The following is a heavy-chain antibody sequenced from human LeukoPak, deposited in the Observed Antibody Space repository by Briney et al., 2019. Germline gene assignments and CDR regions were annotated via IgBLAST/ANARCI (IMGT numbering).Heavy chain of an antibody. Sequence: GGSLRLSCAASGFTFSSFDMNWVRQAPGKGLEWVSGISPSGDITYYADSVKGRFTISRDNSKNTLYLEVISLTAEDTAVYYCAKDDAWLRFGEWSQGTLVTVSS. CDR2: ISPSGDIT. CDR3: AKDDAWLRFGE. CDR1: GFTFSSFD. D-gene: IGHD3-10*01. V-gene: IGHV3-23*01. J-gene: IGHJ4*02.